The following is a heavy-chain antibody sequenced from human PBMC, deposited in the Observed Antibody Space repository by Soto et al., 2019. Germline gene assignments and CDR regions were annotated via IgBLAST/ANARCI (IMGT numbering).Heavy chain of an antibody. V-gene: IGHV3-23*01. CDR3: TKKAPGDSSGWYGDFDWFDP. CDR1: GFTFSSYA. J-gene: IGHJ5*02. Sequence: PGGSLRLSCSASGFTFSSYAMSWVRQAPGKGLEWVSAISGSGGSTYYADSVKGRFTISRDNSKNTLYLQMNSLRAEDTAVYYYTKKAPGDSSGWYGDFDWFDPWGQGTLVTVSS. D-gene: IGHD6-19*01. CDR2: ISGSGGST.